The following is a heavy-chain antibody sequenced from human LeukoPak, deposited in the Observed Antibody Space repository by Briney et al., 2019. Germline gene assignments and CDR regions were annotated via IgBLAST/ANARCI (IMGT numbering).Heavy chain of an antibody. CDR2: ISAYNNNT. D-gene: IGHD3-9*01. CDR3: ARDLRTYYDIHHPLNY. Sequence: ASVKVSCKASGFTFSNYGINWVRQAPGQGLEWMGWISAYNNNTNYAQKLQGRVTMTTDTSTSTAYMELTSLRSDDTAVYYCARDLRTYYDIHHPLNYWGQGTLVTVSS. CDR1: GFTFSNYG. V-gene: IGHV1-18*01. J-gene: IGHJ4*02.